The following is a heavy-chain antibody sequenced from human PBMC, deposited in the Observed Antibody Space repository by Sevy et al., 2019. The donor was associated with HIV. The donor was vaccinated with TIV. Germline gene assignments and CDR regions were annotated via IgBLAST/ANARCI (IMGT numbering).Heavy chain of an antibody. CDR1: GASITSYY. CDR3: ARVRRRPPVVDSNWYFDV. CDR2: VYHSGTT. V-gene: IGHV4-59*12. J-gene: IGHJ2*01. Sequence: SETLSLTCAVSGASITSYYWNWIRQSPGKGLEWIAYVYHSGTTSYNPSLKSRVPISLDTSRKQFSLTLYSVTAADTAIYYCARVRRRPPVVDSNWYFDVWGRGTLVTVSS. D-gene: IGHD3-22*01.